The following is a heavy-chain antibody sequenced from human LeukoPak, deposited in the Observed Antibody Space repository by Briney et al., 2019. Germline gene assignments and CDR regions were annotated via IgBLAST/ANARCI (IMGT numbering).Heavy chain of an antibody. D-gene: IGHD3-3*01. J-gene: IGHJ6*02. CDR2: IYYSGST. CDR1: GGSISSYY. V-gene: IGHV4-59*01. Sequence: SETLSLTCTVSGGSISSYYWSWIRQPPGKGLEWIGYIYYSGSTNYNPSLKSRVTISVDTSKSQFSLKLSSVTAADTAVYYCARWGGYYYYGMDVWGQGTTVTVSS. CDR3: ARWGGYYYYGMDV.